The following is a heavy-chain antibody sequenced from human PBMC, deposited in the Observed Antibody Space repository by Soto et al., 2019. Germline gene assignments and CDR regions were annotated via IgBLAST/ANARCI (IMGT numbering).Heavy chain of an antibody. V-gene: IGHV4-30-2*01. Sequence: PSETLSLTCAVSGDSISSGGYSWTWIRQPPGKGLEWIGHIYQSGSTLYNPSLESRVAISVDKSKNLFSLDLSSVTAADTAVYYCTLTYHDGSESYYFQYWGQGTLVTVSS. D-gene: IGHD3-10*01. CDR2: IYQSGST. CDR1: GDSISSGGYS. CDR3: TLTYHDGSESYYFQY. J-gene: IGHJ1*01.